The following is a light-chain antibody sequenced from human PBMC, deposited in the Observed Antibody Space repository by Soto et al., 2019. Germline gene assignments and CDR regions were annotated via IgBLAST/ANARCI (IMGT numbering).Light chain of an antibody. J-gene: IGLJ1*01. Sequence: QSALTQPASVSGSPGQSITISCTGTSSDVGGYNYVSWYQHHPGKAPKLMIYEVSNRPSGVSNRFSGSRSGNTASLTISGLQAEDEDDYYCSSYTSSSTLVFGTGTKVTVL. CDR3: SSYTSSSTLV. CDR1: SSDVGGYNY. CDR2: EVS. V-gene: IGLV2-14*01.